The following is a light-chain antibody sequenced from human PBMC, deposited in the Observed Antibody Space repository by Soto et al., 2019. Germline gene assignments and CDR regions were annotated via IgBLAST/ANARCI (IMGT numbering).Light chain of an antibody. CDR2: DAS. V-gene: IGKV3-11*01. Sequence: EIVLTQSPATLSLSPGERATLSCRASQSVSSYLAWYQQKPGQAPRLLIYDASNRATGIPARFSGSGSGTDFTLTISSLEPEDFAVYYCQQSRKWKINLGGGKKGE. J-gene: IGKJ4*01. CDR3: QQSRKWKIN. CDR1: QSVSSY.